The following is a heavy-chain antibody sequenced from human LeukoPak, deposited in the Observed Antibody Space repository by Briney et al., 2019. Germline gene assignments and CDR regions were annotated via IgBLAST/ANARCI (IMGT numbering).Heavy chain of an antibody. CDR2: IYPDDSDT. CDR1: GYSFTTYW. V-gene: IGHV5-51*01. Sequence: GESLKISCQASGYSFTTYWIGWVRQMPGKGLEWMAIIYPDDSDTRYNPSFQGQVTISADKSISTAYLQWNSLKASDTAMYYCARLVGTGNSYGQTWFDPWGQGTLVTVSS. J-gene: IGHJ5*02. CDR3: ARLVGTGNSYGQTWFDP. D-gene: IGHD5-18*01.